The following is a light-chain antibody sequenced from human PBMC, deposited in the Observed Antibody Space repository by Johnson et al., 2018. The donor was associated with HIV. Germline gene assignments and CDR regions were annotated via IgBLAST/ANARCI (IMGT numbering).Light chain of an antibody. CDR3: GTWDTSLSAGGV. CDR2: DNN. V-gene: IGLV1-51*01. CDR1: SSNIGNNY. J-gene: IGLJ1*01. Sequence: QSMLTQPPSVSAAPGQKVTISCSGSSSNIGNNYVSWYQQLPRSAPKLLIYDNNKRPSGIPDRFSGSKSDTSATLGITGLQTGDEADYYCGTWDTSLSAGGVFGTGTKVTVL.